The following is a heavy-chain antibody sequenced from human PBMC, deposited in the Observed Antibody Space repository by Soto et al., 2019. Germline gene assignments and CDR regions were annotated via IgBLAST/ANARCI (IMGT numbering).Heavy chain of an antibody. D-gene: IGHD3-22*01. CDR3: ASSVHDRSVDS. V-gene: IGHV3-11*06. J-gene: IGHJ4*02. Sequence: QVQLVESGGGLVKPGGSLRLSCAASGFTFSDYSMSWIRQAPGKGLEWVSYISSSNTYTNYADSVKGRFIVSRDNAKNSLYLQMNSLRAEDTAVYYCASSVHDRSVDSWGQGTLVTVSS. CDR1: GFTFSDYS. CDR2: ISSSNTYT.